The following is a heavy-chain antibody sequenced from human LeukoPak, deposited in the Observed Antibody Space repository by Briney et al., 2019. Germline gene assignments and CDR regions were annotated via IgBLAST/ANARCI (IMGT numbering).Heavy chain of an antibody. V-gene: IGHV1-69*05. CDR2: IIPISGTA. CDR1: GGTFSSYG. Sequence: GASVKVSCKASGGTFSSYGISWVRQAPGQGLEWMGGIIPISGTANYAQRFQGRVTFTTDESTSTAYMELTSLRSEDTAVYYCARGGTFYRRTLLNYFDYWGQGSLVTVSS. CDR3: ARGGTFYRRTLLNYFDY. D-gene: IGHD1-14*01. J-gene: IGHJ4*02.